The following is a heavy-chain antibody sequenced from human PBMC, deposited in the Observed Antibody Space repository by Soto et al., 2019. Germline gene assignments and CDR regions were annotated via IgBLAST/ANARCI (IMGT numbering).Heavy chain of an antibody. J-gene: IGHJ4*02. V-gene: IGHV3-30-3*01. Sequence: PGGSMRLSCAASGFTFGSDGMHWMRQAPGTGLGWVAVISYAGSNKYYAETVKGRFTSSRDNYLNPLYLQINTLRPDYTAFDFCSRARYSSCRFDYWGLGTLVTVSS. CDR1: GFTFGSDG. D-gene: IGHD2-15*01. CDR3: SRARYSSCRFDY. CDR2: ISYAGSNK.